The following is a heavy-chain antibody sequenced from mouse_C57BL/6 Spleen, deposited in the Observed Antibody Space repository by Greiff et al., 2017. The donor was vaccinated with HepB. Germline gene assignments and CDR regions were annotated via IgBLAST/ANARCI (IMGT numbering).Heavy chain of an antibody. D-gene: IGHD2-4*01. CDR1: GFTFSDYG. CDR2: ISSGSSTI. V-gene: IGHV5-17*01. Sequence: DVMLVESGGGLVKPGGSLKLSCAASGFTFSDYGMHWVRQAPEKGLEWVAYISSGSSTIYYADTVKGRFTISRDNAKNTLFLQMTSLRSEDTAMYYCARWGLRDWYFDVWGTGTTVTVSS. CDR3: ARWGLRDWYFDV. J-gene: IGHJ1*03.